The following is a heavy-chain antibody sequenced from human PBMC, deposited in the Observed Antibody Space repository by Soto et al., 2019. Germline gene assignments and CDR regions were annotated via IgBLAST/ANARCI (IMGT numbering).Heavy chain of an antibody. Sequence: SETLPLTCAVSGGSIISGGYPCNWIRQPPGKGLEWIGYIYHSGSTYYNPSLKSRVTISVDRSKNQFSLKLSSVTAADTAVYYCARGVTTVTTFDYWGQGTLVTVSS. J-gene: IGHJ4*02. V-gene: IGHV4-30-2*01. D-gene: IGHD4-17*01. CDR2: IYHSGST. CDR3: ARGVTTVTTFDY. CDR1: GGSIISGGYP.